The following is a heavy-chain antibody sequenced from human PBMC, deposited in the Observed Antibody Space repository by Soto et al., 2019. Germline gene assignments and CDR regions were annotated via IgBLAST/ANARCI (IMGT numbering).Heavy chain of an antibody. CDR3: ASPPTTGNSYYYGMDV. V-gene: IGHV1-69*13. CDR2: IIPIFGTA. CDR1: GYTFTSYY. J-gene: IGHJ6*02. D-gene: IGHD4-17*01. Sequence: ASVKVSCKASGYTFTSYYMHWVRQAPGQGLEWMGGIIPIFGTANYAQKFQGRVTITADESTSTAYMDLSSLRSEDTAVYYCASPPTTGNSYYYGMDVWGQGTTVTVSS.